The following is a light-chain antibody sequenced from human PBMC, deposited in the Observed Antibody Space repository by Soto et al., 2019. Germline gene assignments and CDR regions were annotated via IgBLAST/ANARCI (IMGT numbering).Light chain of an antibody. Sequence: QSVLTQPPSASGTPGQRVTISCSGSSSNIGSNYVYWYQQFPGTAPTLLIYTNTQRPSGVPDRFSGSKSGTSASLAISGLQSEDEADYFCAAWDDSLNAYVFGTGTKVTVL. CDR3: AAWDDSLNAYV. CDR1: SSNIGSNY. V-gene: IGLV1-44*01. CDR2: TNT. J-gene: IGLJ1*01.